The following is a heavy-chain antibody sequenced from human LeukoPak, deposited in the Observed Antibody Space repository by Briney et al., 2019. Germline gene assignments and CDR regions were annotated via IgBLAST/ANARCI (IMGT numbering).Heavy chain of an antibody. D-gene: IGHD2-21*01. CDR1: GLSVSSNF. J-gene: IGHJ4*02. CDR2: LYSYGTT. V-gene: IGHV3-53*01. Sequence: PGGSLRLSCAPSGLSVSSNFMSWVRQVPGEGLEWVATLYSYGTTYYADSVKGRFTISRDNSKNTLYLQMNSLRAEDTALYYCARELGEALHYFDYWGRGSLVTVSS. CDR3: ARELGEALHYFDY.